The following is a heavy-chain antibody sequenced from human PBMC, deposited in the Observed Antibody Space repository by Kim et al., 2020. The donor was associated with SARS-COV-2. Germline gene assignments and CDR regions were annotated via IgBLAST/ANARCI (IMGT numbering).Heavy chain of an antibody. CDR3: AKGRRAMVRGATFDY. V-gene: IGHV3-23*01. D-gene: IGHD3-10*01. J-gene: IGHJ4*02. Sequence: DSVKGRFTISRDNSKNTLYLQMNSLRAEDTAVYYCAKGRRAMVRGATFDYWGQGTLVTVSS.